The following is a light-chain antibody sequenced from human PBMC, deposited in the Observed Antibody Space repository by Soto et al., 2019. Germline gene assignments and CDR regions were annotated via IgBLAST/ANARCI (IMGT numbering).Light chain of an antibody. CDR2: GAS. CDR1: QSFSSN. Sequence: EVVLTQSPGTVSLSPGERATLSCRASQSFSSNLAWYQQKPGQAPRLLIYGASTRATGIPARFSGSGSGTEFTLTISSLQSEDFAVYYCQQYNDRPRTFGQGTRLEIK. V-gene: IGKV3-15*01. J-gene: IGKJ5*01. CDR3: QQYNDRPRT.